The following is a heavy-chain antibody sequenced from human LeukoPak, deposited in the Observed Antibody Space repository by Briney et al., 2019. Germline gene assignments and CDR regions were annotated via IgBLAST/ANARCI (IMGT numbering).Heavy chain of an antibody. CDR1: GGSISSGGYS. CDR3: AREGLSGDYDY. CDR2: IYHSGST. D-gene: IGHD4-17*01. J-gene: IGHJ4*02. V-gene: IGHV4-30-2*01. Sequence: SETLSLTCAASGGSISSGGYSWSWIRQPPGKGLEWIGYIYHSGSTYYNPSLKSRVTISVDRSKNQFSLKLSSVTAADTAVYYCAREGLSGDYDYWGQGTLVTVPS.